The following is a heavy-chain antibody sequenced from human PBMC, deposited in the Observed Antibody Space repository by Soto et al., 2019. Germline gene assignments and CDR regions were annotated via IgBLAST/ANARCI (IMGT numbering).Heavy chain of an antibody. Sequence: GGSLRLCCGASGFTFSVYAMTWVRQAPGKGLEWVSAISGNGGSTYYADSVKGRFTISRDNSKSTLHLQMNSLRVEDTAVYYCAKDRTFGPPLVRFDSWGQGTLVTVSS. J-gene: IGHJ4*02. V-gene: IGHV3-23*01. CDR3: AKDRTFGPPLVRFDS. CDR2: ISGNGGST. CDR1: GFTFSVYA. D-gene: IGHD6-6*01.